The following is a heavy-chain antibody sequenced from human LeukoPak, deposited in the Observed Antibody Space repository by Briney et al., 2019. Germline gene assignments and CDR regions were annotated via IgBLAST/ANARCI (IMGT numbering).Heavy chain of an antibody. D-gene: IGHD3-16*02. CDR3: ARQFLDDYIWGSYRH. CDR1: GNSFTSYW. V-gene: IGHV5-51*01. J-gene: IGHJ4*02. CDR2: IYPGDSDT. Sequence: GESLKISCKVSGNSFTSYWIGWVRQMPGKGLEWMGIIYPGDSDTRYSPSFQGQVTISADKSISTAYLQWSSLKTSDTAMYYCARQFLDDYIWGSYRHWGQGTLVTVSS.